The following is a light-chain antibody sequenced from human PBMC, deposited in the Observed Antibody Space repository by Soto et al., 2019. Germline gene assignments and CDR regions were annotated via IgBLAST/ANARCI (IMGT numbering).Light chain of an antibody. Sequence: EIVLAQSPGTLSLSPGERATLSCRASQSVTNSFLAWYQQKPGQAPRLLIYGASRRATGIPDRFTGSGSGTDFTLTISRLEPEDFAVYYCQQRSDWPPGTFGGGTKVEIK. CDR3: QQRSDWPPGT. J-gene: IGKJ4*01. CDR1: QSVTNSF. V-gene: IGKV3D-20*02. CDR2: GAS.